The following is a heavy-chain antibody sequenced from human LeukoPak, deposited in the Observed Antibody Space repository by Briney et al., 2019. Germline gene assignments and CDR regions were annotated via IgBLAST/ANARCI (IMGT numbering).Heavy chain of an antibody. CDR3: ARGRPHCSRGSCYGVVTAILSLHYYGMDV. Sequence: SETLSLTCAVYGGSFSGYYWSWIRQPPGKGLEWNGEIIHSGSTNYNPPLKSRVTISVDTSKNQFSLKLSSVTAADTAVYYCARGRPHCSRGSCYGVVTAILSLHYYGMDVWGQGTTVTVSS. D-gene: IGHD2-15*01. CDR2: IIHSGST. J-gene: IGHJ6*02. CDR1: GGSFSGYY. V-gene: IGHV4-34*01.